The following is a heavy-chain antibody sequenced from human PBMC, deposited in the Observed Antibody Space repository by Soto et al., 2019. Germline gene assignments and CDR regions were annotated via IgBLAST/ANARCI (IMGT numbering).Heavy chain of an antibody. Sequence: PWSTLSLTCTFSGGSINDFYWSWIRPPPGKGLEWIGYIYYSGSTDYNPSLKGRVTISVDTSKNQFSLKLRSVTAADTAVYYCARVGGVAARTFDYWGQGTLVTVSS. V-gene: IGHV4-59*01. CDR3: ARVGGVAARTFDY. CDR2: IYYSGST. CDR1: GGSINDFY. D-gene: IGHD6-6*01. J-gene: IGHJ4*02.